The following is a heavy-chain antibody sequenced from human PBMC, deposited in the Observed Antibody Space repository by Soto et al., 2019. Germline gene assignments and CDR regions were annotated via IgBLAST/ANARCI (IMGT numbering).Heavy chain of an antibody. J-gene: IGHJ4*02. Sequence: QVQLVESGGGAVQPGRSLRLSCAASGFTFSSYGMHWVRQAPGKGLEWVAVIWYDGSNKYYADSVKGRFTISRDNSKNTLYLQMNSLRAEDTAVYYCARLVGATLIDYWGQGTLVTVSS. CDR3: ARLVGATLIDY. CDR2: IWYDGSNK. V-gene: IGHV3-33*01. D-gene: IGHD1-26*01. CDR1: GFTFSSYG.